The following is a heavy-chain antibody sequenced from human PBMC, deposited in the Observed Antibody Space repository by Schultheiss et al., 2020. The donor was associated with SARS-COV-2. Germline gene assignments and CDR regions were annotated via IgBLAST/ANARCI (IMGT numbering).Heavy chain of an antibody. Sequence: GGSLRLSCAASGFTFSNYAMCWVRQAPGKGPEWVSGISWNSGSIGYADSVKGRFTISRDNAKNSLYLQMNSLRAEDTAVYYCARDFQGSVRSAIRGNNWFDPWGQGTLVTVSS. D-gene: IGHD2-2*02. CDR3: ARDFQGSVRSAIRGNNWFDP. J-gene: IGHJ5*02. CDR2: ISWNSGSI. V-gene: IGHV3-20*04. CDR1: GFTFSNYA.